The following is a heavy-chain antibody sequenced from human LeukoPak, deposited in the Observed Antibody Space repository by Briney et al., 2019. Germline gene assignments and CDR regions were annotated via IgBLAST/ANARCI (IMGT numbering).Heavy chain of an antibody. J-gene: IGHJ3*02. V-gene: IGHV4-34*01. CDR2: INHSGST. CDR3: AREDIPSSYDAFDI. CDR1: GGSFSGYY. Sequence: SETLSLTCAVYGGSFSGYYWSWIRQPPGKGLEWIGEINHSGSTNYNPSLKSRVTISVDTSKNQFSLKLSSVTAADTAVYYCAREDIPSSYDAFDIWSQGTMVTVSS.